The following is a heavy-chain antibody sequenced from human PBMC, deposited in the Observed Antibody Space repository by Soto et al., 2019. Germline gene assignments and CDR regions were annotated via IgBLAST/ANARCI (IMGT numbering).Heavy chain of an antibody. J-gene: IGHJ4*02. CDR2: ISGSGGST. V-gene: IGHV3-23*01. CDR1: GFTFSSYA. Sequence: QPGGSLRLSCAASGFTFSSYAMSWVRQAPGKGLEWVSAISGSGGSTYYADSVKGRFTISRDNSKNTLYLQMNSLRAEDTAVYYCAKAHSSGWYVGPYFDYWGQGTLVTVSS. D-gene: IGHD6-19*01. CDR3: AKAHSSGWYVGPYFDY.